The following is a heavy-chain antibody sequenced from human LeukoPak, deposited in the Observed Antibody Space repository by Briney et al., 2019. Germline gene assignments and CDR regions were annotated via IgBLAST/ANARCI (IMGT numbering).Heavy chain of an antibody. D-gene: IGHD3-22*01. Sequence: SVKVSCKASGGTFSSYAISWVRQAPGQGLEWMGRIIPIFGTANYAQKFQGRVTITTDESTSTAYMELSSLRSEDTAVYYCARGGGAYDSSGYALDHWGQGTLVTVSS. J-gene: IGHJ4*02. CDR3: ARGGGAYDSSGYALDH. CDR1: GGTFSSYA. CDR2: IIPIFGTA. V-gene: IGHV1-69*05.